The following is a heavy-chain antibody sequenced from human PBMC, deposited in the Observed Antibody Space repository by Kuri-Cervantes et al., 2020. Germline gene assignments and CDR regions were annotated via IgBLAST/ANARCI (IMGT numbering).Heavy chain of an antibody. D-gene: IGHD3-22*01. V-gene: IGHV3-7*01. CDR3: AKGQGVVVASIDY. J-gene: IGHJ4*02. CDR2: IKQDGSEK. Sequence: GESLKISCAASGFTFSSYWMSWVRQAPGKGLEWVANIKQDGSEKYYVDFVKGRFTISRDNAKNSLYLQMNSLRAEDTAVYYCAKGQGVVVASIDYWGQGTLVTVSS. CDR1: GFTFSSYW.